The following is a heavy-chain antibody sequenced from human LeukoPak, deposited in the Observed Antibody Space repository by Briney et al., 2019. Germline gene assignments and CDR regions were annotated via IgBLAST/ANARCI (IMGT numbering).Heavy chain of an antibody. D-gene: IGHD3-22*01. V-gene: IGHV1-2*02. CDR3: AREGNYYDSSGLAGGAFDI. CDR2: INLNSGGT. J-gene: IGHJ3*02. Sequence: ASVKVSCKASGYTFTSYYMHWVRQAPGQGLEWMGWINLNSGGTNYAQKFQGRVTMTRDTSISTAYMELSRLRSDDTAVYYCAREGNYYDSSGLAGGAFDIWGQGTMVTVSS. CDR1: GYTFTSYY.